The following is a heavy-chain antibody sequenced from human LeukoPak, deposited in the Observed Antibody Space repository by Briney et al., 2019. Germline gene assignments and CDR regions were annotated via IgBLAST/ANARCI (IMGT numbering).Heavy chain of an antibody. CDR1: GGSISSYY. V-gene: IGHV4-59*08. Sequence: NPSETLSLTCTVSGGSISSYYWSWIRQPPGKGLEWIGYIYYSGSTNYNPSLKSRVTISVDTSKNQFSLKLSSVTAADTAVYYCARRGAPYYYYYYGMDVWGQGTTVTVSS. D-gene: IGHD1-26*01. CDR2: IYYSGST. J-gene: IGHJ6*02. CDR3: ARRGAPYYYYYYGMDV.